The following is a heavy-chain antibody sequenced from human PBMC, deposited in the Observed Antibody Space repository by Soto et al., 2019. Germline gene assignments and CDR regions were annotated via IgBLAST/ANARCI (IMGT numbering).Heavy chain of an antibody. J-gene: IGHJ5*02. V-gene: IGHV3-48*01. CDR3: ARDTFLPAAIPNWFDP. Sequence: PGGSLRLSCAASGFTFSSYSMNWVRQAPGKGLEWVSYISSSSSTIYYADSVKGRFTISRDNAKNSLYLQMNSLRAEDTAVYYCARDTFLPAAIPNWFDPWGQGTLVTVSS. D-gene: IGHD2-2*01. CDR2: ISSSSSTI. CDR1: GFTFSSYS.